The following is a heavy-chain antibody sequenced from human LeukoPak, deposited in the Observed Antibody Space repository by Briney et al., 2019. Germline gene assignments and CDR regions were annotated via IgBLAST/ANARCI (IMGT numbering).Heavy chain of an antibody. Sequence: GASVKVSCKASGGTFSSYAISWVRQAPGQGLEWMGRIIPILGIANYAQKFQGRVTITADKSTSTAYMELSSLRAEDTAVYYCARTARSYSYDFWSGYSADWGQGTLVTVSS. D-gene: IGHD3-3*01. J-gene: IGHJ4*02. CDR1: GGTFSSYA. CDR3: ARTARSYSYDFWSGYSAD. CDR2: IIPILGIA. V-gene: IGHV1-69*04.